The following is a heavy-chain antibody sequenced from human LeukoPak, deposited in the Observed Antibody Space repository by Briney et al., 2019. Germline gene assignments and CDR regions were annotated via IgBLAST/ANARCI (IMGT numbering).Heavy chain of an antibody. CDR2: IIPILGIA. J-gene: IGHJ5*02. CDR3: ARSPPSGYGSSTSCFP. CDR1: GGTFSSYT. D-gene: IGHD2-2*01. V-gene: IGHV1-69*02. Sequence: SVKVSCKASGGTFSSYTISWVRQAPGQGLEWMGRIIPILGIANYAQKFQGRVTITADKSTSTAYMELSSLRSEDTAVYYCARSPPSGYGSSTSCFPGGQGPLVTVPS.